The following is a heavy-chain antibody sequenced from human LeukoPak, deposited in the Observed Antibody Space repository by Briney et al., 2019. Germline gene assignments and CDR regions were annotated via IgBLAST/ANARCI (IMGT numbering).Heavy chain of an antibody. CDR1: GFTFSSYG. Sequence: GGSLRLSCAASGFTFSSYGMHWVRQAPGKGLEWVAFIRYDGSNKYYADSVKGRFTISKDNAKNTLYLQMNSLRAEDTAVYYCIRGSQVFRGLDYWGQGALVTVSS. V-gene: IGHV3-30*02. J-gene: IGHJ4*02. D-gene: IGHD3-10*01. CDR3: IRGSQVFRGLDY. CDR2: IRYDGSNK.